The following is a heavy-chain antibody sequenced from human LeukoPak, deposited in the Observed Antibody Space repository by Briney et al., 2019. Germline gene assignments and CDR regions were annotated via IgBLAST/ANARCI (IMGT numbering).Heavy chain of an antibody. J-gene: IGHJ4*02. CDR2: ISSSSSYI. Sequence: GGSLRLSCAASGFTFSSYSMNWVRQAPGKGLEWVSSISSSSSYIYYADSVKGRFTISRDNSKNTLYLQMNSLRAEDTAVYYCAKDRFWSGYYGVFDYWGQGTLVTVSS. CDR3: AKDRFWSGYYGVFDY. CDR1: GFTFSSYS. D-gene: IGHD3-3*01. V-gene: IGHV3-21*01.